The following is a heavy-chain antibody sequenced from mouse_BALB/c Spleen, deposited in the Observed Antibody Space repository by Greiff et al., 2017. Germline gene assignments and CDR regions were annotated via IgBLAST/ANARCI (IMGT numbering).Heavy chain of an antibody. Sequence: VHLVESGAELVRPGASVTLSCKASGYTFTDYEMHWVKQTPVHGLEWIGAIDPETGGTAYNQKFKGKATLTADKSSSTAYMELRSLTSEDSAVYYCTRNAYYGNPYAMDYWGQGTSVTVSS. D-gene: IGHD2-10*01. J-gene: IGHJ4*01. CDR3: TRNAYYGNPYAMDY. CDR2: IDPETGGT. V-gene: IGHV1-15*01. CDR1: GYTFTDYE.